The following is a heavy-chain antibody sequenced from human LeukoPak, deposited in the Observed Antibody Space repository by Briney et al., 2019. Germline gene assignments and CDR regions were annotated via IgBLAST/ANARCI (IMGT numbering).Heavy chain of an antibody. Sequence: GGSLRLSCAASGFTFSSYAMHWVRQAPGKGLEWVAVISYDGSNKYYADSVKGRFTISRDNSKNTLYLQMNSLRAEDTAVYYCARDNPFYGSGSYYTVSYFQHWGQGTLVTVSS. CDR3: ARDNPFYGSGSYYTVSYFQH. CDR2: ISYDGSNK. J-gene: IGHJ1*01. CDR1: GFTFSSYA. V-gene: IGHV3-30*04. D-gene: IGHD3-10*01.